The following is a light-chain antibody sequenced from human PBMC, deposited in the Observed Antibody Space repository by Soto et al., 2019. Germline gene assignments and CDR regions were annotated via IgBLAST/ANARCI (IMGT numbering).Light chain of an antibody. Sequence: QSVLTQPPSASGTPGQRVTISCSGSNSNIGSNTVNWYQQLPGTAPKLLIYYDNLRPSGVPDRISGSKSGTSASLAISGLQSDDEADYYCSSYAGSSNVFGTGTKVTVL. CDR1: NSNIGSNT. CDR3: SSYAGSSNV. V-gene: IGLV1-44*01. J-gene: IGLJ1*01. CDR2: YDN.